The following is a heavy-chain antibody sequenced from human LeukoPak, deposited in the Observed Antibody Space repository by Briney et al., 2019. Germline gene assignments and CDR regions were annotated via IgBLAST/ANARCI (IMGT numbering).Heavy chain of an antibody. CDR3: AKDRFLEWSCWFDP. J-gene: IGHJ5*02. CDR2: ISGSGGST. D-gene: IGHD3-3*01. Sequence: GGSLRLSCAASGFTFSSYAMSGVRQAPGKGLEWVSAISGSGGSTYYADSVKGRFTIPRDNSKNTLYLQMNSLRAEDTAVYYCAKDRFLEWSCWFDPWGQGTLVTVSS. CDR1: GFTFSSYA. V-gene: IGHV3-23*01.